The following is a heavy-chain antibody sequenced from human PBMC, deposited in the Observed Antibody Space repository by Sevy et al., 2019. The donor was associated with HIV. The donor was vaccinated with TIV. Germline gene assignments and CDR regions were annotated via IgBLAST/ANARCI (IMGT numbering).Heavy chain of an antibody. CDR3: ARDGGYSIKWYPLY. CDR2: ISYEGTET. V-gene: IGHV3-30-3*01. J-gene: IGHJ4*01. Sequence: GGSLRLSCAASGFAFSSHAMHWVRQAPGKGLEWVAVISYEGTETFYAASVEGRFTISRDNSTSMLSLPINSLRPEDTAVYYCARDGGYSIKWYPLYWGHGTLVTVSS. CDR1: GFAFSSHA. D-gene: IGHD6-13*01.